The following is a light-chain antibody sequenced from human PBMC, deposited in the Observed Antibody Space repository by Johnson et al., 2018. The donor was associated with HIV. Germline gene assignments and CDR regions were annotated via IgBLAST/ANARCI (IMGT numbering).Light chain of an antibody. CDR3: AAWDDSLNGPV. J-gene: IGLJ1*01. CDR1: SSNIGSNT. V-gene: IGLV1-44*01. CDR2: RNN. Sequence: QSVLTQPPSASGTPGQRVTISCSGSSSNIGSNTVNWYQQLPGTAPKLLIYRNNQRPSGVPDRFSGSKSGTSASLAISGLQAEDEADSYCAAWDDSLNGPVLGTGTKVT.